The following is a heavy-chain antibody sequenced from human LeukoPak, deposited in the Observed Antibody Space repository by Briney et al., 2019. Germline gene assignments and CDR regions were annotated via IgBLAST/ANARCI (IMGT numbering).Heavy chain of an antibody. CDR2: ISASGNTI. CDR1: GFTFSSYA. Sequence: GSLRLSCAASGFTFSSYAMSWVRQAPGKGLEWLLYISASGNTIDYADSVKGRFTVYRDNANKSLYLQMNSLRAEDTAVYYCARGFSGRKGSFDYWGQGTLVTVSS. V-gene: IGHV3-48*04. D-gene: IGHD1-26*01. CDR3: ARGFSGRKGSFDY. J-gene: IGHJ4*02.